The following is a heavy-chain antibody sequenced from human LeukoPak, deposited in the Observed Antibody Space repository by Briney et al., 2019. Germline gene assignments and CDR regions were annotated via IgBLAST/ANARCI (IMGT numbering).Heavy chain of an antibody. V-gene: IGHV1-2*06. CDR2: INPNSGGT. CDR1: GGTFSSYA. CDR3: ARWPTVTYGFDP. Sequence: ASVKVSCKASGGTFSSYAISWVRQAPGQGLEWMGRINPNSGGTNYAQKFQGRVTMTRDTSISTAYMELSRLRSDDTAVYYCARWPTVTYGFDPWGQGTLVTVSS. J-gene: IGHJ5*02. D-gene: IGHD4-17*01.